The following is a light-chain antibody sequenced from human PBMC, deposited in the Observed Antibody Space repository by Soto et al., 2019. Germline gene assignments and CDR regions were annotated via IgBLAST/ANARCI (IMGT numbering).Light chain of an antibody. CDR3: CSYAGSSTTKV. CDR2: EVS. CDR1: SSDVGSYNL. V-gene: IGLV2-23*02. Sequence: QSALTQPASVSGSPGQSITISCTGTSSDVGSYNLVSWYQQHPGKAPKLMIYEVSKRPSGVSNRFSGSNSANTASLTISGLLADDEADYYCCSYAGSSTTKVFGGGTKLTVL. J-gene: IGLJ3*02.